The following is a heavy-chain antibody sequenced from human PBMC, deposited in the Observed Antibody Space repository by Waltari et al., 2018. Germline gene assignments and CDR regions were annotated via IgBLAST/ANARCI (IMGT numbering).Heavy chain of an antibody. CDR1: GFTFSSYG. D-gene: IGHD6-19*01. CDR3: ARDSSGWR. J-gene: IGHJ4*02. V-gene: IGHV3-NL1*01. Sequence: QVQLVESGGGVVQPGRSLRLSCAASGFTFSSYGMHWVRQAPGKGLEWVSVIYSGGSTYYSDSVKGRFTISRDNAKNSLYLQMNSLRAEDTAVYYCARDSSGWRWGQGTLVTVSS. CDR2: IYSGGST.